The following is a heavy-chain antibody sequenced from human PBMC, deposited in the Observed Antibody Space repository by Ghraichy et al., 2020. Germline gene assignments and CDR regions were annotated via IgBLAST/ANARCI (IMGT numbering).Heavy chain of an antibody. CDR1: GFTFSSYS. CDR2: ISSSSSYI. V-gene: IGHV3-21*01. Sequence: SCAASGFTFSSYSMNWVRQAPGKGLEWVSSISSSSSYIYYADSVKGRFTISRDNAKNSLYLQMNSLRAEDTAVYYCARAGYYYYGMDVWGQGTTVTVSS. J-gene: IGHJ6*02. CDR3: ARAGYYYYGMDV.